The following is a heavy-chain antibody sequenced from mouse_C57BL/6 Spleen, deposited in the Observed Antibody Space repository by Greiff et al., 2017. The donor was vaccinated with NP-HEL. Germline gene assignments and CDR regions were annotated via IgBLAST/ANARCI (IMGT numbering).Heavy chain of an antibody. CDR2: IHPNSGST. J-gene: IGHJ3*01. Sequence: VQLQQPGAELVKPGASVKLSCKASGYTFTSYWMHWVKQRPGQGLEWIGMIHPNSGSTNYNEKFKSKATLPVDKSSSTAYMQLSSLTSEDSAVYYCAREEGIYYGNLAWFAYWGQGTLVTVSA. CDR1: GYTFTSYW. V-gene: IGHV1-64*01. CDR3: AREEGIYYGNLAWFAY. D-gene: IGHD2-1*01.